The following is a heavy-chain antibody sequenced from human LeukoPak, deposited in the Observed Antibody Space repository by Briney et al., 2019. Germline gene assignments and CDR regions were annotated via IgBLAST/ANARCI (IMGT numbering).Heavy chain of an antibody. CDR1: GFTFSSYE. J-gene: IGHJ6*03. Sequence: PGGSLRLSCAASGFTFSSYEMNWVRQAPGKGLEWVSVIYSGGSTYYADSVKGRFTISRDNSKNTLYLQMNSLRAEDTAVYYCARSIAYYYMDVWGKGTTVTISS. CDR2: IYSGGST. CDR3: ARSIAYYYMDV. D-gene: IGHD6-13*01. V-gene: IGHV3-53*01.